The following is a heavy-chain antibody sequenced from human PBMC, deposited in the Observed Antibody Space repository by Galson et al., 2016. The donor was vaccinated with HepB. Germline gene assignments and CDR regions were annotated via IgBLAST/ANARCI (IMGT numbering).Heavy chain of an antibody. Sequence: SLRLSCAASGFTFSSYGMHWVRQAPGKGLEWVAAISYDGSHKYYADSVKGRFTISRDNSKNTVYLQANSLRAEDTAVYYCGKGIPVAGRWGGGLDYWGQGTLVTVSS. D-gene: IGHD6-19*01. CDR2: ISYDGSHK. V-gene: IGHV3-30*18. CDR3: GKGIPVAGRWGGGLDY. CDR1: GFTFSSYG. J-gene: IGHJ4*02.